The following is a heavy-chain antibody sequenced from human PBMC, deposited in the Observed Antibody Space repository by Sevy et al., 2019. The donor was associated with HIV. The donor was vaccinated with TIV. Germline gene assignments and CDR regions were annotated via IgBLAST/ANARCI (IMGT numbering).Heavy chain of an antibody. V-gene: IGHV4-30-2*01. Sequence: SENLSLTCAVSGDSISSGGYSWNWIRQPPGKGLEWIGYMYHSGSTYYNPSLQSRVSISVDRSKTQFSLRVTSVPAADTAVYYCARGDPSNTFDYWGQGTLVTVSS. CDR2: MYHSGST. CDR3: ARGDPSNTFDY. J-gene: IGHJ4*02. CDR1: GDSISSGGYS.